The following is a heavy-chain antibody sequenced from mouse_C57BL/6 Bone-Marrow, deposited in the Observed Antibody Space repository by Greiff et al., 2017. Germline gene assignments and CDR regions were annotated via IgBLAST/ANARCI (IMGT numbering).Heavy chain of an antibody. Sequence: EVQLKESGAELVRPGSSVKMSCKTSGYTFTSYGINWVKQRPGQGLEWIGYIYIGNGYTEYNEKFKGKATLTSDTSSSTAYMQLSSLTSEDSAIYFCAGGGGYYSYWYFDVWGTGTTVTVSS. D-gene: IGHD2-3*01. J-gene: IGHJ1*03. V-gene: IGHV1-58*01. CDR2: IYIGNGYT. CDR3: AGGGGYYSYWYFDV. CDR1: GYTFTSYG.